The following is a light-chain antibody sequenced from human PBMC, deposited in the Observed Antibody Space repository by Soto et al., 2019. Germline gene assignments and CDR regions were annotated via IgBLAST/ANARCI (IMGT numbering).Light chain of an antibody. Sequence: EIVLTQSPATVSLSPGERATLSCRASQSVSSYLAWYQQKPGQAPRLLIYDASNRATGIPARFSGSGSGTDFTLTISSLEPGDFAVYYCQQRSNWPPMYTFGQGTKLEIK. V-gene: IGKV3-11*01. CDR3: QQRSNWPPMYT. J-gene: IGKJ2*01. CDR2: DAS. CDR1: QSVSSY.